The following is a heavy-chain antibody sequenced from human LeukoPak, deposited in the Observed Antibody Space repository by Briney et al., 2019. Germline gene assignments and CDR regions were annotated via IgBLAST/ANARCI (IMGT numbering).Heavy chain of an antibody. J-gene: IGHJ6*02. V-gene: IGHV1-46*01. Sequence: ASVTVSFTASGYTFTVYYMHWVRQAPGQGREWMGLINPSGGSTSYAQKFQGRVTITSDTSTSTVYMELSSLRSEDTAVYYCARGDTAMVNHYYYGMDVWGQGTTVTVSS. CDR1: GYTFTVYY. CDR3: ARGDTAMVNHYYYGMDV. CDR2: INPSGGST. D-gene: IGHD5-18*01.